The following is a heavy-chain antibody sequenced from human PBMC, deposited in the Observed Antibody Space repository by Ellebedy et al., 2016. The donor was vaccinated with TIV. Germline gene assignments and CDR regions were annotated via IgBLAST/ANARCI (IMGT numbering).Heavy chain of an antibody. Sequence: GGSLRLXXSASGFTFSGYAMHWVRQAPGKGLEYVSAISSNGGSTYYADSVKGRFTISRDNSKGTVHIQMNSLRPEDTATYFCAKGSPRAVLFDYWGQGALVTVSS. CDR3: AKGSPRAVLFDY. CDR1: GFTFSGYA. CDR2: ISSNGGST. D-gene: IGHD3-10*01. J-gene: IGHJ4*02. V-gene: IGHV3-64*04.